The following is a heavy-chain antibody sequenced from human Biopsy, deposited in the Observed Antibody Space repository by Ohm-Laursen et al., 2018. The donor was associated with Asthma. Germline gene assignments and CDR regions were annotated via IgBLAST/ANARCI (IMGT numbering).Heavy chain of an antibody. CDR2: INSVFGTT. J-gene: IGHJ4*02. V-gene: IGHV1-69*13. Sequence: GASVKASCKSLGGTFNTYVIGWVRQAPGQGLEWMGGINSVFGTTTYPQKFQDRVTITADDSTSTVYMELSSLRSEDTAVYYCARKAGSCISRTCYSLDSWGQGTLVTVSS. D-gene: IGHD2-2*01. CDR3: ARKAGSCISRTCYSLDS. CDR1: GGTFNTYV.